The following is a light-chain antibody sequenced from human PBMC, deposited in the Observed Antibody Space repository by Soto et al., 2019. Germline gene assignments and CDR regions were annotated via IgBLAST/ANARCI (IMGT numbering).Light chain of an antibody. J-gene: IGLJ1*01. CDR1: SSDVGGYDY. CDR3: SLYTSSITLGV. CDR2: DVS. V-gene: IGLV2-14*01. Sequence: QSALTQPASVSGSPGQSITISCTGTSSDVGGYDYVSWYQQHPGKAPKLMIYDVSNRPSGVSNRFSGSKSGNTASLTISGLQDEDEADYYCSLYTSSITLGVFGTGTKVTVL.